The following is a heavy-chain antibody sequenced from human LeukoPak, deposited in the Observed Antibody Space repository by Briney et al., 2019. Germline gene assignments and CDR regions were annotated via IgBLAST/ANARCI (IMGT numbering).Heavy chain of an antibody. Sequence: GGALRLSCAASGFTFSRDWMSWVRQAPGKGLEWVLYISSSSSMIYYADSVKGRFTISRDNAKNSLYLQMNSLRAEDTAVYYCARNPFYDSSGYHDYWGQGTLVTVSS. CDR1: GFTFSRDW. CDR2: ISSSSSMI. V-gene: IGHV3-48*01. D-gene: IGHD3-22*01. J-gene: IGHJ4*02. CDR3: ARNPFYDSSGYHDY.